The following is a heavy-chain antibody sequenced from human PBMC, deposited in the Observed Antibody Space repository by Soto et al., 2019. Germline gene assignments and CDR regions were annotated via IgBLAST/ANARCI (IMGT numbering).Heavy chain of an antibody. D-gene: IGHD2-2*01. CDR3: ARVRQYCSGTSCYLDP. J-gene: IGHJ5*02. CDR1: GGSISSSNW. V-gene: IGHV4-4*03. CDR2: IHHSGTT. Sequence: KLRETLSLTCSVSGGSISSSNWWHWVRQPPGKGLEWIGEIHHSGTTNYNPSLKSRVAISVDKSKNQFSLKLNSVTAADTAVYYCARVRQYCSGTSCYLDPWGQGTLVTVSS.